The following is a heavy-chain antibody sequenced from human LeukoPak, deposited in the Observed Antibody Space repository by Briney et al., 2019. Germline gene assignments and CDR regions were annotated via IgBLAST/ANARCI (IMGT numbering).Heavy chain of an antibody. CDR2: VSSSSSYI. V-gene: IGHV3-21*01. J-gene: IGHJ4*02. CDR3: ARAKGGTDY. CDR1: PFTSTSYS. D-gene: IGHD2-15*01. Sequence: GGSLRLSSALSPFTSTSYSMSWVRPAPATGLEWVSSVSSSSSYIYYADSVKGRFTISRDNAKNSLYLQMNSLRAEDTAVYYCARAKGGTDYWGQGTLVTASS.